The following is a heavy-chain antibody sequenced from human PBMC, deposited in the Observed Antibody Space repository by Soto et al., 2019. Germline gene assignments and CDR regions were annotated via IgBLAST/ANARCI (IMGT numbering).Heavy chain of an antibody. CDR3: ARNRDGYNQYYFDY. Sequence: VQLQESGPGLVKPSQTLSLTCTVSGGSISSGGYYWSWIRQHPGEGLEWIGYIYYSGSTYYNPSLKSRVAISVDTSKNQLSLKLSSVTAADTAIYYCARNRDGYNQYYFDYWGQGTLVTVSS. CDR2: IYYSGST. CDR1: GGSISSGGYY. J-gene: IGHJ4*02. D-gene: IGHD5-12*01. V-gene: IGHV4-31*03.